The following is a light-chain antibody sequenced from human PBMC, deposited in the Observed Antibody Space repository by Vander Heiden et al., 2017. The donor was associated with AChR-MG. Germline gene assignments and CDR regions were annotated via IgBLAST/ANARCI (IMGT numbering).Light chain of an antibody. CDR3: QSSDTSGPL. J-gene: IGLJ2*01. CDR2: KDT. CDR1: ALPKEY. Sequence: SSELTQPPSVSVSPGQTARITCPGDALPKEYAYWYQQKPGQAPVLVIYKDTKRPSGIPERFSGSDSGTAVTLTISGVQAEDEADYYCQSSDTSGPLFGGGTKLTVV. V-gene: IGLV3-25*03.